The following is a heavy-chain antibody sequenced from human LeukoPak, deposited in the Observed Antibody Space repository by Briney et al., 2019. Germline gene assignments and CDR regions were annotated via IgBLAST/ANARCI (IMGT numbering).Heavy chain of an antibody. D-gene: IGHD1-26*01. CDR2: IRNKADSHTT. J-gene: IGHJ4*02. CDR3: ARASRYSGRYDFDY. Sequence: GGSLRLSCAASGFTFSGHYMDWVRQAPGKGLEWVGRIRNKADSHTTEYAASVKGRFTISRDDSENSLYLQMNSLKTEDTAVYYCARASRYSGRYDFDYWGQGTLVTVSS. V-gene: IGHV3-72*01. CDR1: GFTFSGHY.